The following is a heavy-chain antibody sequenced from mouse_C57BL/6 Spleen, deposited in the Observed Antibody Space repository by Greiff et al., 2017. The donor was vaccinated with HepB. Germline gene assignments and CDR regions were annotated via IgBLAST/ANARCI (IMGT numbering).Heavy chain of an antibody. D-gene: IGHD4-1*02. J-gene: IGHJ3*01. CDR1: GFTFSNYW. V-gene: IGHV6-3*01. CDR2: IRLKSDNYAT. Sequence: EVMLVESGGGLVQPGGSMKLSCVASGFTFSNYWMNWVRQSPEKGLEWVAQIRLKSDNYATHYAESVKGRFTISRDDSKSSVYLQMNNLRAEDTGIYYCTDSNWAWFAYWGQGTLVTVSA. CDR3: TDSNWAWFAY.